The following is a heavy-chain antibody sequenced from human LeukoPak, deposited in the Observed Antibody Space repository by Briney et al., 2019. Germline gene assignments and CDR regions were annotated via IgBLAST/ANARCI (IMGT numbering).Heavy chain of an antibody. D-gene: IGHD5-12*01. V-gene: IGHV4-34*01. CDR3: ERGYSGYDSYYYYYYGMDV. J-gene: IGHJ6*02. Sequence: PSETLSLTCAVYGGSFSGYYWSWIRQPPGKGLEWIGEINHSGSTNYNPSLKSRVTISVDTSKNQFSLKLSSVTAADTAVYYCERGYSGYDSYYYYYYGMDVWGQGTTVTVSS. CDR1: GGSFSGYY. CDR2: INHSGST.